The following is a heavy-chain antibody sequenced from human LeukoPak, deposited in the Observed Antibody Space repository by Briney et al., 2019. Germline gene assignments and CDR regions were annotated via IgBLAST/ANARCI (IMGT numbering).Heavy chain of an antibody. J-gene: IGHJ4*02. Sequence: PGGSLRLSCAASGFTFSSYGMHWVSRAQGKGMEWVAFIRYDGSKKYYADSVKGRFTISRDNSKNTLYLQMNSLRAEDTAVYYCAKDQLGATGNYWGQGTLVTVSS. CDR1: GFTFSSYG. V-gene: IGHV3-30*02. CDR3: AKDQLGATGNY. CDR2: IRYDGSKK. D-gene: IGHD1-26*01.